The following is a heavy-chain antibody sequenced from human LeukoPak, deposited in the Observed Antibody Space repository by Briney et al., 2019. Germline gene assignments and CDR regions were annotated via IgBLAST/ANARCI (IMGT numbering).Heavy chain of an antibody. J-gene: IGHJ6*02. D-gene: IGHD5-18*01. CDR3: ARGGYAHYYGMDV. V-gene: IGHV3-23*01. Sequence: PGGSLRLSCAASGFTFTSYSMNWVRQAPGKGLEWVSTISGGGGSTYYADSVKGRFTISRDNSKNTVYLQMNSLRAEDIAVYYCARGGYAHYYGMDVWGQGTTVTVSS. CDR1: GFTFTSYS. CDR2: ISGGGGST.